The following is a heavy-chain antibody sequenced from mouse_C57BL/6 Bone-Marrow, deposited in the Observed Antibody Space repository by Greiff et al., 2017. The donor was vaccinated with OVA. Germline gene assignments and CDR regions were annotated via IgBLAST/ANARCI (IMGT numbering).Heavy chain of an antibody. CDR2: IDPANGNT. Sequence: VQLKESVAELVRPGASVKLSCTASGFNIKNTYMHWVKQRPEQGLEWIGRIDPANGNTKYAPKFQGKATITADTSSNTAYLQLSSLTSEDTAIYYCAYYYGSSLWYFDVWGTGTTVTVSS. D-gene: IGHD1-1*01. J-gene: IGHJ1*03. V-gene: IGHV14-3*01. CDR1: GFNIKNTY. CDR3: AYYYGSSLWYFDV.